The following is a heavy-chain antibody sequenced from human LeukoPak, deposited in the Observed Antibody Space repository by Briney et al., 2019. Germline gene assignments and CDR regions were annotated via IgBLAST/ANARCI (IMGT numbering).Heavy chain of an antibody. CDR1: GFTFNNYW. D-gene: IGHD6-13*01. CDR3: AKEGGSSSWWAYYYYYMDV. J-gene: IGHJ6*03. V-gene: IGHV3-74*01. CDR2: INSDGSST. Sequence: GSLRLSCAASGFTFNNYWMHWVRQAPGKGLVWVSRINSDGSSTYYADSVKGRFTISRDNSKNTLYLQMNSLRAEDTAVYYCAKEGGSSSWWAYYYYYMDVWGKGTTVTVSS.